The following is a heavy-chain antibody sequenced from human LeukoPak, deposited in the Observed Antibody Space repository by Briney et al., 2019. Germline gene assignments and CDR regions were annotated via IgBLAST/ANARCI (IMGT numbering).Heavy chain of an antibody. CDR2: IYTSGST. CDR3: ARDSTQRAFDI. CDR1: GGSISSYY. D-gene: IGHD6-25*01. Sequence: PSETLSLTXTVSGGSISSYYWSWIRQPAGKGLEWVGRIYTSGSTNYNPSLKSRVTMSVDTSKNQFSLKLSSVTAADTAVYFCARDSTQRAFDIWGQGTMVTVSS. J-gene: IGHJ3*02. V-gene: IGHV4-4*07.